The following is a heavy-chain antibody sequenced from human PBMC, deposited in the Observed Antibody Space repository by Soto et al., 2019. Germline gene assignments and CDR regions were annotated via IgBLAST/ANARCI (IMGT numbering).Heavy chain of an antibody. CDR3: TRGGGYSGYDPFDY. Sequence: EVQLVESGGDLVQPGGSLTLSCAASGFSFSIFWMHWVRQAPGKGLVWVSSINGGGSSADYADSVKGRFTFSRDNAKNTLYLQMNSRRAEDTAVYYCTRGGGYSGYDPFDYWGQGTLVTVSS. CDR1: GFSFSIFW. V-gene: IGHV3-74*01. J-gene: IGHJ4*02. D-gene: IGHD5-12*01. CDR2: INGGGSSA.